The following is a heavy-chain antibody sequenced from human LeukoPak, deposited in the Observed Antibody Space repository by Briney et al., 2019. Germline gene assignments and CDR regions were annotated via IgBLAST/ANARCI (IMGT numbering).Heavy chain of an antibody. CDR3: ARVGDYALHYYYYMDV. J-gene: IGHJ6*03. D-gene: IGHD4-17*01. Sequence: PGGSLRLSCAASGFTFSSYSMNWVRQAPGKGLEWVSSISSSSSYIYYADSVKGRFTISRDNAKNSLYLQMNSLRAEDTAVYYCARVGDYALHYYYYMDVWGKGTTVTVSS. CDR1: GFTFSSYS. CDR2: ISSSSSYI. V-gene: IGHV3-21*01.